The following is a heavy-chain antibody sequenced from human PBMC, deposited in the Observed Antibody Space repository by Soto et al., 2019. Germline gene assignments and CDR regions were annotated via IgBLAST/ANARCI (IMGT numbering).Heavy chain of an antibody. D-gene: IGHD3-22*01. CDR1: GFTFSSYG. J-gene: IGHJ4*02. Sequence: GGSLSLSCAAPGFTFSSYGIHWVRQAQGKGLEWVAVISYDGSNKYYADSVKGRFTISRDNSKNTLYLQMNSLRAEDTAVYYCAKDQDYYDSSGPWYYFDYWGQGTLVTVSS. CDR3: AKDQDYYDSSGPWYYFDY. V-gene: IGHV3-30*18. CDR2: ISYDGSNK.